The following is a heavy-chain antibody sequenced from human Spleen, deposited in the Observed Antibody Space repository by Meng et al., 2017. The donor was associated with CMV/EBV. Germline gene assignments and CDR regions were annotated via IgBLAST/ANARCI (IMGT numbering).Heavy chain of an antibody. CDR2: NSANNANT. V-gene: IGHV1-18*01. J-gene: IGHJ4*02. CDR1: DYYLSSEG. Sequence: SDYYLSSEGGRWVQQAHGQGLGWMEWNSANNANTNNAQKSQGRATMTTETSTTTAYMERRSLRSDDTAVDYGARGGVGYIDRQREDYWGQGTLVTVSS. D-gene: IGHD2-8*02. CDR3: ARGGVGYIDRQREDY.